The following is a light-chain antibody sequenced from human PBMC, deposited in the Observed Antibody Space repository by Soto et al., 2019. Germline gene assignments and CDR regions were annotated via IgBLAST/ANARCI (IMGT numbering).Light chain of an antibody. CDR2: AAS. CDR3: QQSYSTPQT. CDR1: QSISSY. Sequence: DIQMTQSPWSLSESVGDRETNTYRASQSISSYLNWYQQKPGQAPKLLIYAASSLQSGVPSRFSGSGSGTDFTLTISSLQPEDFATYYCQQSYSTPQTFGQGTKVDIK. J-gene: IGKJ1*01. V-gene: IGKV1-39*01.